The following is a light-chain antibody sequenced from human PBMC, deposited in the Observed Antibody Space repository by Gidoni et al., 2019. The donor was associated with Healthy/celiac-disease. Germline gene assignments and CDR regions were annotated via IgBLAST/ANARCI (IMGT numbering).Light chain of an antibody. V-gene: IGKV3-20*01. CDR2: GAS. CDR3: QQYGSSPWT. CDR1: QSVSSSY. J-gene: IGKJ1*01. Sequence: EIVLTQSPGTLSLSPGERATLSCRASQSVSSSYLAWYQQKPGQAPRLLIYGASSRATGIPARFSGSGSGTDFTLTILRLEPEDFAVYYCQQYGSSPWTFXQXTKVEIK.